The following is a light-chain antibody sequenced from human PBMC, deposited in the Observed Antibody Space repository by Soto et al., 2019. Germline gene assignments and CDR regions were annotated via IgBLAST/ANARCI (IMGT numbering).Light chain of an antibody. CDR1: HSVSSSY. J-gene: IGKJ1*01. CDR3: QQYGSSPQT. CDR2: GAS. Sequence: EIVLTQSPGTLSLSPGERATLSCSASHSVSSSYLAWYQQKPGQAPRLLIYGASSRATGIPDRFSGSGSGEDFTLTISRLEPEDFAVYYCQQYGSSPQTFGQGTKVEIK. V-gene: IGKV3-20*01.